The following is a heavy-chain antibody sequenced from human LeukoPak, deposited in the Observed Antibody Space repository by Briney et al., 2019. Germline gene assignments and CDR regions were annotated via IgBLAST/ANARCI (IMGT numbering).Heavy chain of an antibody. D-gene: IGHD4-17*01. CDR1: GYSFTTYW. CDR2: IYPGDSDT. Sequence: GESLKISCKGSGYSFTTYWIGWVRQMPGKGLEWMGIIYPGDSDTRYSPAFQGQVTISADKSISTAYLQWSSLKASDTAVYYCARRGLSTAYFDYWGPGTLVTASS. J-gene: IGHJ4*02. V-gene: IGHV5-51*01. CDR3: ARRGLSTAYFDY.